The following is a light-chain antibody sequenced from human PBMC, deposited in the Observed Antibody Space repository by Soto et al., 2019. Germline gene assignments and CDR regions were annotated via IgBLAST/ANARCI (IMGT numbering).Light chain of an antibody. J-gene: IGKJ2*01. Sequence: EIVLTQSPDTLSLSPGERATLSCGASRSIASSYLAWYQQKPGQAPRLLIYAASTRATGIPDRFSGSASATDFTLTISRLEPEDFAVYYCQQYGSSPPYTFGQGTKLEIK. CDR3: QQYGSSPPYT. CDR1: RSIASSY. CDR2: AAS. V-gene: IGKV3-20*01.